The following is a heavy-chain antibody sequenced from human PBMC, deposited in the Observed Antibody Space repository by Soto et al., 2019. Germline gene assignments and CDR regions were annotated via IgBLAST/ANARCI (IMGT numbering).Heavy chain of an antibody. J-gene: IGHJ6*02. CDR1: GGSVTSGSSF. Sequence: TSETLSLTCTVSGGSVTSGSSFWSWIRQPPGKGLEWIGYIYYSGPTNYNPSLKSRLTISIDTSKKQFSLRLSSVTAADTAVYYCAKGALSMDVWGQGTTVTVSS. CDR2: IYYSGPT. CDR3: AKGALSMDV. V-gene: IGHV4-61*01.